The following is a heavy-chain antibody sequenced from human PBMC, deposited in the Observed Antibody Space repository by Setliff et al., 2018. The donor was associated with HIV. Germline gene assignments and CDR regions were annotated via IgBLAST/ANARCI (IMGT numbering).Heavy chain of an antibody. V-gene: IGHV4-31*03. Sequence: SETLSLTCTVSGGSISSGGYYWSWIRHHPGKGLEWIGYIHYSGNTYYNPSLKSRVTMSIDTSKNQFSLNVSSVTAADTAVYYCARGWGHDGFDFWGQGTMVTVSS. CDR1: GGSISSGGYY. CDR2: IHYSGNT. D-gene: IGHD7-27*01. CDR3: ARGWGHDGFDF. J-gene: IGHJ3*01.